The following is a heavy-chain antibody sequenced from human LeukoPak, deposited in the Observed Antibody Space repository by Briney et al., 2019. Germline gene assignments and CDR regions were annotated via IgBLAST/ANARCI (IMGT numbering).Heavy chain of an antibody. Sequence: PGGSLRLSCAVSGITLSNYGMGWVRQAPGKGLEWVAGIGDSDGRTNYADSVKGRFTISRDNPSNTLYLQMNSLRAEDTAVYFCAKRGVVIRVILVGFHKAAYYFDSWGQGALVTVSS. V-gene: IGHV3-23*01. J-gene: IGHJ4*02. CDR3: AKRGVVIRVILVGFHKAAYYFDS. D-gene: IGHD2-15*01. CDR1: GITLSNYG. CDR2: IGDSDGRT.